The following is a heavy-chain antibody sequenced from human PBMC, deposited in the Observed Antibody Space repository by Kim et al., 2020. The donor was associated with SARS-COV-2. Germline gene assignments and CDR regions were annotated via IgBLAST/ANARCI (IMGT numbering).Heavy chain of an antibody. CDR3: ARGWGTYYDILTGHDY. J-gene: IGHJ4*02. V-gene: IGHV4-31*02. Sequence: SLESRVTISVDTSTNHFSLKLSSVTAADTAVYYCARGWGTYYDILTGHDYWGQGTLVTVSS. D-gene: IGHD3-9*01.